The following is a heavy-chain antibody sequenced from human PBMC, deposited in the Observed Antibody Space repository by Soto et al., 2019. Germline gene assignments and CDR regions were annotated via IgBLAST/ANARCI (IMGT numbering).Heavy chain of an antibody. CDR3: ARDVVAADGTSYYGMDV. Sequence: QVQLVQSGAEVKKPGSSVKVSCKASGGTFSSYAISWVRQAPGQGLEWMGGIIPIFGTANYAQKFQGRVTITADESTSTAYMELSSLRSEDTAVYYCARDVVAADGTSYYGMDVWGQGTTVTVSS. V-gene: IGHV1-69*12. J-gene: IGHJ6*02. CDR1: GGTFSSYA. CDR2: IIPIFGTA. D-gene: IGHD6-13*01.